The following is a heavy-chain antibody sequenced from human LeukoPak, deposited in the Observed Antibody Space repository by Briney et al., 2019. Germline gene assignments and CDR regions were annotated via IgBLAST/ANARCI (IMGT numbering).Heavy chain of an antibody. CDR1: GFTFSDYY. CDR3: ATAPPPYRYLGY. CDR2: ITSSGSTI. J-gene: IGHJ4*02. D-gene: IGHD3-16*02. Sequence: GGSLRLSCAVSGFTFSDYYMSWIRQAPGKGLEWVSYITSSGSTIYYADSVTGRFTISRDNGKNSLYLQMNSLRAEDTAVYYCATAPPPYRYLGYWGQGTLVTVSS. V-gene: IGHV3-11*04.